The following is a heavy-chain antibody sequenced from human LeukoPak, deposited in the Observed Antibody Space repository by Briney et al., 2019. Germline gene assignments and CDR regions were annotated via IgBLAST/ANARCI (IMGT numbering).Heavy chain of an antibody. CDR1: GFTYSDYS. Sequence: GGSLRPSCAASGFTYSDYSMNWVRQAPGKGLEWVSSINTRSRNIYHADSVKGRSTISRDNAKNSLYLQMNSLRAEDTAVYYCAREAEEAFDIWGQGTVVTVSS. D-gene: IGHD6-19*01. V-gene: IGHV3-21*01. J-gene: IGHJ3*02. CDR3: AREAEEAFDI. CDR2: INTRSRNI.